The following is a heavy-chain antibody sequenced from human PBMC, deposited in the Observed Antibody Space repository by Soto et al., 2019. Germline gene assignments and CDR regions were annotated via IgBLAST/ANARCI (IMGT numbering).Heavy chain of an antibody. CDR3: AKALRITMVRGVIPPLPMDV. D-gene: IGHD3-10*01. CDR1: GFTFSSYA. Sequence: GGSLRLSCGASGFTFSSYAMSWVRQAPGKGLEWVSAISGSGGSTYYADSVKGRFTISRDNSKNTLYLQMNSLRAEDTAVYYCAKALRITMVRGVIPPLPMDVWGQGTTVTVSS. J-gene: IGHJ6*02. V-gene: IGHV3-23*01. CDR2: ISGSGGST.